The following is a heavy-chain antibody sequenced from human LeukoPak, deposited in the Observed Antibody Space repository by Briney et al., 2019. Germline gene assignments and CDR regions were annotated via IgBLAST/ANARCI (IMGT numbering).Heavy chain of an antibody. CDR2: ISSSSSYI. D-gene: IGHD5-24*01. CDR1: GFTFSSYS. CDR3: AREGDGYNSPFDY. Sequence: GGSLRLSCAASGFTFSSYSMNWVRQAPGKGREWVSSISSSSSYIYYADSVKGRFTVSRDNAKNSLYLQMNSLRAEDTAVYYCAREGDGYNSPFDYWGQGTLATVSS. J-gene: IGHJ4*02. V-gene: IGHV3-21*01.